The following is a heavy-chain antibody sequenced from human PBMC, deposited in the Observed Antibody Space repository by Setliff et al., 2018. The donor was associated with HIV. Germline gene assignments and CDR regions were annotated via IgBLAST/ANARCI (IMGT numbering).Heavy chain of an antibody. CDR2: INQDGSKK. CDR1: GFKFTDYW. Sequence: PGGSLRLSCVASGFKFTDYWMTWVRQAPGKGLEWVANINQDGSKKHYVDSVKGRFTISRDNDNKSLFLQMNSLRAEDTAVYYCARPGRSNYWDSFDYWGQGILVTSPQ. CDR3: ARPGRSNYWDSFDY. D-gene: IGHD3-10*01. J-gene: IGHJ4*02. V-gene: IGHV3-7*03.